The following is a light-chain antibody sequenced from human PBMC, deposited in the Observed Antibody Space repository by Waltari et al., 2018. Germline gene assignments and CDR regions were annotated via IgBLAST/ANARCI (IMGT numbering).Light chain of an antibody. J-gene: IGKJ1*01. CDR2: KAS. CDR1: QSISSW. CDR3: QQYNSYWT. V-gene: IGKV1-5*03. Sequence: DIQMTQSPSTRSASVGDRVTITCRANQSISSWLSWYQQKPGKAPKVLIYKASSLESGVPSRFSGSGSGTEFTLTISSLQPDDFATYYCQQYNSYWTFGQGTKVEIK.